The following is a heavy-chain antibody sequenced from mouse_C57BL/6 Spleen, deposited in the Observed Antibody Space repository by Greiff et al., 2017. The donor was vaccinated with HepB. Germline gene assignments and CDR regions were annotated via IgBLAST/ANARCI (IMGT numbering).Heavy chain of an antibody. V-gene: IGHV5-17*01. Sequence: EVQLVESGGGLVKPGGSLKLSCAASGFTFSDYGMHWVRQAPEKGLEWVAYISSGSSTIYYADTVKGRFTISRDNAKNTLFLQRTSLRSEDTAMYYCARSGYDEGYAMDYWGQGTSVTVSS. CDR1: GFTFSDYG. CDR2: ISSGSSTI. J-gene: IGHJ4*01. D-gene: IGHD2-2*01. CDR3: ARSGYDEGYAMDY.